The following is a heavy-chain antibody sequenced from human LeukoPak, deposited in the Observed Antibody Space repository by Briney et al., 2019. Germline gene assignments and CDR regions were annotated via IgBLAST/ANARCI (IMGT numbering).Heavy chain of an antibody. CDR2: ISGSGGSA. CDR1: GFTFSSYA. D-gene: IGHD3-10*01. J-gene: IGHJ4*02. V-gene: IGHV3-23*01. Sequence: PGGSLRLSCAASGFTFSSYAMSWVRQAPGKGVEWVSAISGSGGSAYYADSVKGRFTISRDNSKNTLYLQMNSLRAEDTAEYYCAKIVTVGLWFGELLDYWGQGTLVTVSS. CDR3: AKIVTVGLWFGELLDY.